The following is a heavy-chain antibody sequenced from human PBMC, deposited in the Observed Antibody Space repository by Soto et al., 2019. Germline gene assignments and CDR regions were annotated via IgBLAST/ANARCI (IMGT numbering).Heavy chain of an antibody. V-gene: IGHV3-23*01. CDR2: ISGSGDST. CDR1: GVTCSSYA. D-gene: IGHD6-13*01. Sequence: PGGSLRLACAASGVTCSSYAMNWVRQAPGKGLEWVSVISGSGDSTYYADSVKGRFTISTDNSKNTLYLQMNRLITEDTAVYYGARGGPGKFFDYWGQGTLVPVSS. CDR3: ARGGPGKFFDY. J-gene: IGHJ4*02.